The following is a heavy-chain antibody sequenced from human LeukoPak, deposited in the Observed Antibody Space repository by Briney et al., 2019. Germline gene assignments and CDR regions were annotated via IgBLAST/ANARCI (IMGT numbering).Heavy chain of an antibody. V-gene: IGHV1-18*01. D-gene: IGHD3-22*01. CDR3: ARSSSYYWTY. Sequence: ASVKVSCKASGYIFTNYGFTWVRQAPDQGLEWMGWISPYNVNTRYAQKFQGRVTLTADTSTNTAYMELRSLTSDDTATYYCARSSSYYWTYWGQGTLVTVSS. CDR2: ISPYNVNT. CDR1: GYIFTNYG. J-gene: IGHJ4*02.